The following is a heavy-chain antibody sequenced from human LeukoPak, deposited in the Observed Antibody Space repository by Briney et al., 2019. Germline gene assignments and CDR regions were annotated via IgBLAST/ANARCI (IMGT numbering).Heavy chain of an antibody. CDR3: ARHYGSVPTIGY. Sequence: PGGSLRLSCAASGFTFSSYSMNWVRQAPGKGLEWVSSISSSSSYIYYADSVKGRFTISRDNAKNSLYLQMNSLRAEDTAVYYCARHYGSVPTIGYWGQGTLVTVSS. J-gene: IGHJ4*02. D-gene: IGHD3-10*01. CDR2: ISSSSSYI. CDR1: GFTFSSYS. V-gene: IGHV3-21*01.